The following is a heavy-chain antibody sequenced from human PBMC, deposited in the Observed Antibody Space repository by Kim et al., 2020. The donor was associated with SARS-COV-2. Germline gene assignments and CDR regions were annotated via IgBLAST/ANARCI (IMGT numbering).Heavy chain of an antibody. Sequence: NPSLKSRVTISVDKSKNQFSLKLSSVTAADTAVYYCARDVLWFGEDAFDIWGQGTMVTVSS. D-gene: IGHD3-10*01. CDR3: ARDVLWFGEDAFDI. V-gene: IGHV4-4*02. J-gene: IGHJ3*02.